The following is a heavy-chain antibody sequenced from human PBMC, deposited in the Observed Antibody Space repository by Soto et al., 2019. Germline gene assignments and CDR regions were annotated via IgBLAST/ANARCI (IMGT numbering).Heavy chain of an antibody. Sequence: SETLSLTCTVSGASISYGGFSWSWIRQSPGKGLEWIGYTSHLENTYFHPSFKSRLTMSIDRSRNQFSLNLSSVTAADRAVYYCVRGGGYDPFDYWGQGVLVTVSS. J-gene: IGHJ4*02. CDR1: GASISYGGFS. CDR3: VRGGGYDPFDY. V-gene: IGHV4-30-2*06. D-gene: IGHD5-12*01. CDR2: TSHLENT.